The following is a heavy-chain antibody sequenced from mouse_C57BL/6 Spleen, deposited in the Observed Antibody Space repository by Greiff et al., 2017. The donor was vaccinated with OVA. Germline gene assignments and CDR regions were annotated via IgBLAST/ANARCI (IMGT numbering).Heavy chain of an antibody. D-gene: IGHD1-1*01. CDR3: ARGGYGSSHWYFDV. V-gene: IGHV5-17*01. CDR1: GFTFSDYG. J-gene: IGHJ1*03. CDR2: ISSGSSTI. Sequence: EVQLKESGGGLVKPGGSLKLSCAASGFTFSDYGMHWVRQAPEKGLEWVAYISSGSSTIYYADTVKGRFTISRDNAKNTLFLQMTSLRSEDTAMYYCARGGYGSSHWYFDVWGTGTTVTVSS.